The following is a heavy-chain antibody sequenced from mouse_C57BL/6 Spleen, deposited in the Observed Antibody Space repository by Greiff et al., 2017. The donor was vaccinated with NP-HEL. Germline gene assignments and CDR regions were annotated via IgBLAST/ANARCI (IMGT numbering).Heavy chain of an antibody. V-gene: IGHV1-26*01. CDR3: ARREIYFFDY. J-gene: IGHJ2*01. CDR2: INPNNGGT. CDR1: GYTFTDYY. Sequence: EVQLQQSGPELVKPGASVKISCKASGYTFTDYYMNWVKQSHGKSLEWIGDINPNNGGTSYNQKFKGKATLTVDKSSSTAYMELRSLTSEDSAVYYWARREIYFFDYWGQGTTLTVSS.